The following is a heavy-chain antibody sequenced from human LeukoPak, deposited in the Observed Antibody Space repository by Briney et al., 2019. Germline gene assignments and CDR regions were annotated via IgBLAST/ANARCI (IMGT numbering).Heavy chain of an antibody. Sequence: GGSLRLSCAASGFTFSSYTMNWVRQAPGKGLEWVSSITSSSSYIYYADSVKGRFTISRDNAKNSLYLQMNSLRAEDTALYYCARADSNIAARRIGFDYWGQGTLVTVSS. J-gene: IGHJ4*02. CDR1: GFTFSSYT. CDR2: ITSSSSYI. V-gene: IGHV3-21*01. CDR3: ARADSNIAARRIGFDY. D-gene: IGHD6-6*01.